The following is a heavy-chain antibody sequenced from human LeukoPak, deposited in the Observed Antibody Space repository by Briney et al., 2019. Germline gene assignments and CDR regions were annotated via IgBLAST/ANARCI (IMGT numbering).Heavy chain of an antibody. CDR2: IYYSENT. J-gene: IGHJ5*02. Sequence: SETLSLTCTVSGGSISDGVYYWNWIRQSPGKGLEWIGYIYYSENTYYNPSLKSRVTISIDTSKNQFFLKVTSVTAADTATYFCAREKAAYCTGDCHSFDRWGQGILVTVSS. D-gene: IGHD2-21*02. CDR1: GGSISDGVYY. CDR3: AREKAAYCTGDCHSFDR. V-gene: IGHV4-30-4*01.